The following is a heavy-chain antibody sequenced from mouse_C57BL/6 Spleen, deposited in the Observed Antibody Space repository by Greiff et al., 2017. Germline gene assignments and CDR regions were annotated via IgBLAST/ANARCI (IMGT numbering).Heavy chain of an antibody. V-gene: IGHV1-4*01. CDR1: GYTFTSYT. CDR2: IIPGSGNT. J-gene: IGHJ4*01. Sequence: QVQLQQSGAELARPGASVKMSCKASGYTFTSYTMHWVKQRPGQGLEWIGYIIPGSGNTKYNQKFKDKATLTADKSSSTAYMQLSSLTSEDSAVYYCARFDGYDEVGAMDYWGQGTSVTVSS. CDR3: ARFDGYDEVGAMDY. D-gene: IGHD2-2*01.